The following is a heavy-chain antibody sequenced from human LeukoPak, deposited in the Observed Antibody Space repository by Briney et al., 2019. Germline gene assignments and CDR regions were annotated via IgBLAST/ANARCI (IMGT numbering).Heavy chain of an antibody. CDR1: GFTFSSYS. J-gene: IGHJ5*02. CDR3: ASGPMTRIAARPAPLHRWFDP. V-gene: IGHV3-21*01. D-gene: IGHD6-6*01. Sequence: SGGSLRLSCAASGFTFSSYSMNWVRQAPGKGLEWVSSISSSSSYIYYADSVKGRFTISRDNAKNSLYLQMNSLRAEDTAVYYCASGPMTRIAARPAPLHRWFDPWGQGTLVTVSS. CDR2: ISSSSSYI.